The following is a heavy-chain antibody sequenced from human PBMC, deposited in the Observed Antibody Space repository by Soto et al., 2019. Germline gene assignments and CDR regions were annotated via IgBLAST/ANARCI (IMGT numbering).Heavy chain of an antibody. CDR3: ARTLHDYGDYQAYYGVDV. D-gene: IGHD4-17*01. J-gene: IGHJ6*02. Sequence: ASVKVSCKASGYTFTSYCISWVRQSPVQGLEWMGWISASSGNTNHARELQGRVTMTTDTSTNTAYLDLRSLKSEDTAVYYCARTLHDYGDYQAYYGVDVWGQGTTVTVSS. CDR2: ISASSGNT. V-gene: IGHV1-18*04. CDR1: GYTFTSYC.